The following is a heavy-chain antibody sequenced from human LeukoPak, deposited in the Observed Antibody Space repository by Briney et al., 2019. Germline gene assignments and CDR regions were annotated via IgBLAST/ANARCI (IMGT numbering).Heavy chain of an antibody. D-gene: IGHD2-15*01. J-gene: IGHJ6*04. Sequence: PGGSLRLSCAASGFTFSSYGMHWVRQAPGKGLEWVAVISYDGSNKYYADSVKGRFTISSDNSKNTLYLQMNSLRAEDTAVYYCAKDRGYCSGGSCYGMDVWGKGTTVTVSS. CDR3: AKDRGYCSGGSCYGMDV. CDR1: GFTFSSYG. V-gene: IGHV3-30*18. CDR2: ISYDGSNK.